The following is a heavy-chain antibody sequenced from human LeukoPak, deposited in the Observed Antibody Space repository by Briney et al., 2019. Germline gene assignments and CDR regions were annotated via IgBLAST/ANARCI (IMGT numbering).Heavy chain of an antibody. J-gene: IGHJ4*02. CDR3: AREDYCSGGICYPMKFDY. D-gene: IGHD2-15*01. CDR1: GGSISNYY. Sequence: PSGTLSLTCTVSGGSISNYYWSWIRQPPGKGLEWIGFVYYDGTTNYSPSLKSRVTISVDTSKNQFSLNVSSVTAADTAVYYCAREDYCSGGICYPMKFDYWGQGTLATVSS. V-gene: IGHV4-59*01. CDR2: VYYDGTT.